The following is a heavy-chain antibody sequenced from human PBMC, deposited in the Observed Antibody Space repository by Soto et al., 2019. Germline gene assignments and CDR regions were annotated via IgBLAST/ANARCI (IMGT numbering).Heavy chain of an antibody. CDR3: AGERGGIVGAPHPIDY. V-gene: IGHV1-46*01. Sequence: QVQLVQSGAEVKKPGASVKVSCKASGYTFTSYYMHWVRQAPGQGLEWMGIINPSGGSTSYAQKFQGRVTMTRDTSTSTVYMELSSLRSEDTAVYYCAGERGGIVGAPHPIDYWGQGTLVTVSS. J-gene: IGHJ4*02. CDR2: INPSGGST. D-gene: IGHD1-26*01. CDR1: GYTFTSYY.